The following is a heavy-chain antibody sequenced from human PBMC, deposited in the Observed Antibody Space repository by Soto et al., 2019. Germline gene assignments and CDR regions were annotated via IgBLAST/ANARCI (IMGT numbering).Heavy chain of an antibody. CDR3: AKDMYCSGGSCYGFDY. D-gene: IGHD2-15*01. Sequence: VQLVESGGVVVQPGGSLRLSCAASGFTFDDYTMHWVRQAPGKGLEWVSLISWDGGSTYYADSVKGRFTISRDNSKHSLYLQMNSLRTEDTALYYCAKDMYCSGGSCYGFDYWGQGTLVTVSS. J-gene: IGHJ4*02. V-gene: IGHV3-43*01. CDR2: ISWDGGST. CDR1: GFTFDDYT.